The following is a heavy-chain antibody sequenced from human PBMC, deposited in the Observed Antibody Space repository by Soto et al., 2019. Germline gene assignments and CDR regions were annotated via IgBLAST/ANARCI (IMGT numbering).Heavy chain of an antibody. CDR2: IVPIFGTT. CDR3: ARVEAVAGLYNYHGLDV. J-gene: IGHJ6*02. CDR1: GGTFSNYA. V-gene: IGHV1-69*12. Sequence: QVQLVQSGAEVKKPGSSVKVSCKVSGGTFSNYAIDWVRLAPGHGLEWMGGIVPIFGTTYYTQKFQGRATIIADDSTTTAYLEMSSLRSEDTAIYYCARVEAVAGLYNYHGLDVWAKGPRSPSP. D-gene: IGHD6-19*01.